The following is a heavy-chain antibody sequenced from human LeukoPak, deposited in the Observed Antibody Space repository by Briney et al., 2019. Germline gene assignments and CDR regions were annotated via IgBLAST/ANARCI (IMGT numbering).Heavy chain of an antibody. CDR2: IDIAGDT. CDR1: GFTFSSYD. D-gene: IGHD1-1*01. V-gene: IGHV3-13*01. Sequence: GGSLRLPCAASGFTFSSYDMHWVRQAPGKGLEWVSAIDIAGDTYYPDSLKGRFTISRENAKNSMYRQMHSLKEGDTGVYYCMRGGIQGSGIDAFDMGGEGTMVTVSS. CDR3: MRGGIQGSGIDAFDM. J-gene: IGHJ3*02.